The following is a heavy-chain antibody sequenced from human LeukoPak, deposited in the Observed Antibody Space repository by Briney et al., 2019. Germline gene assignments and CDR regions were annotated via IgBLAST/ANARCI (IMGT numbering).Heavy chain of an antibody. D-gene: IGHD2-2*01. Sequence: PGRSLRLSCAASGFTFSSYAMHWVRQAPGKGLEWVAVISYDGSNKYYADSVKGRFTISRDNSKNTLYLQMNSLRAEDTAVYYCARDPAAMRAVFDYWGQGTLVTVSS. CDR3: ARDPAAMRAVFDY. CDR1: GFTFSSYA. J-gene: IGHJ4*02. V-gene: IGHV3-30-3*01. CDR2: ISYDGSNK.